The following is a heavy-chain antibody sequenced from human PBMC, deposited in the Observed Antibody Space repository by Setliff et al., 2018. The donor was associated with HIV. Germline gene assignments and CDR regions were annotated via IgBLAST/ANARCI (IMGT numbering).Heavy chain of an antibody. V-gene: IGHV5-51*01. CDR1: GYSFTKFW. CDR2: VSPGDSGT. CDR3: ARLKDVVLMVNDF. Sequence: GESLKISCQASGYSFTKFWIGWVRQMPGKGLEGMGIVSPGDSGTSYSPSFQGQVTMSADKSISTAYLQWSSLKASDTAMYYCARLKDVVLMVNDFWGQGTLVTAPQ. J-gene: IGHJ4*02. D-gene: IGHD2-8*01.